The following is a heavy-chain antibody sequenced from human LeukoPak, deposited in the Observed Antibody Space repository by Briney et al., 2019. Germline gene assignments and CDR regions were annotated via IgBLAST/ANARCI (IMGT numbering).Heavy chain of an antibody. J-gene: IGHJ6*03. V-gene: IGHV1-8*01. Sequence: GASVKVSCKASGYTFTSYDINWVRQATGQGLEWMGWMNPNSGNTGYAQKFQGRVTMTRDTSISTAYMELSRLGSDDTAVYYCATQGLFWSGYYPLYYYYYMDVWGKGTTVTVSS. CDR3: ATQGLFWSGYYPLYYYYYMDV. D-gene: IGHD3-3*01. CDR1: GYTFTSYD. CDR2: MNPNSGNT.